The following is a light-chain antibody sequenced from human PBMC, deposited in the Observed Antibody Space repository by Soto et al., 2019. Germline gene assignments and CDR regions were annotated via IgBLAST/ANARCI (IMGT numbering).Light chain of an antibody. CDR3: QRYGSSPLIT. CDR1: QSVSSY. Sequence: EFVLTQSPATLSLSPGERATLSCRASQSVSSYLAWYQQKPGQAPRLLIYDISNRATGIPARFSGSGSGTDFTLPISRLEPEDFAAYFCQRYGSSPLITFGQGTRLEIK. CDR2: DIS. V-gene: IGKV3-20*01. J-gene: IGKJ5*01.